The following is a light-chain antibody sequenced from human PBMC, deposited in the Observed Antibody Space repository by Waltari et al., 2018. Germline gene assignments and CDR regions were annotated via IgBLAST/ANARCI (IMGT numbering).Light chain of an antibody. V-gene: IGKV4-1*01. Sequence: SVLYSSNNKYYLAWYQQKPGQPPKLLIYWASTRESGVPDRFSGSVSWTDFTLTISSLQAEDVAVYDCQHYYSPPWTFGQGTKVEIK. J-gene: IGKJ1*01. CDR1: SVLYSSNNKYY. CDR3: QHYYSPPWT. CDR2: WAS.